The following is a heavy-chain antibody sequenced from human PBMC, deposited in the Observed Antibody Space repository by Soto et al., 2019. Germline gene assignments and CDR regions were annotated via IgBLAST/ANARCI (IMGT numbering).Heavy chain of an antibody. Sequence: QVPLVQSGAEVKKPGASVKVSCKVSGYTLTELSMHWVRQAPGKGLEWMGGFDPEDGETIYAQKFQGRVTMTEDTSTDTAYMELSSLRSEDTAVYFCATDPRTAAAVGFDPWGQGTLVTVSS. CDR2: FDPEDGET. CDR1: GYTLTELS. CDR3: ATDPRTAAAVGFDP. J-gene: IGHJ5*02. V-gene: IGHV1-24*01. D-gene: IGHD6-13*01.